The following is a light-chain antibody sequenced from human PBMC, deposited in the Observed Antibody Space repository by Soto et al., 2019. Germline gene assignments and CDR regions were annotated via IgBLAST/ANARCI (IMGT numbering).Light chain of an antibody. V-gene: IGKV3-20*01. CDR2: ATS. CDR1: QSVSRTY. J-gene: IGKJ1*01. Sequence: EIVLVQSPRTLFLVPGERATLYCRASQSVSRTYLAWYQQKPVQAPRLLIYATSSRATGIPDRFSGSGSGTDFTLTISRLEPEDFAMYYCQQYGRSGTFGQGTKVDI. CDR3: QQYGRSGT.